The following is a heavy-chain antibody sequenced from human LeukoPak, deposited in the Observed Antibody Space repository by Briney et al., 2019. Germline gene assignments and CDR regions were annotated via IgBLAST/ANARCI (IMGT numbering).Heavy chain of an antibody. CDR3: ARAPNPDFFDD. J-gene: IGHJ4*02. Sequence: SQTLSLTCTASSGSIRSYYYSWIRQPPGEGLEWIGYIYYSGSTNYNPSLKSRVTISVDTSRNQFSLKLSSVTAADTAVYYCARAPNPDFFDDWGQGTLVTVSS. CDR1: SGSIRSYY. V-gene: IGHV4-59*01. D-gene: IGHD2-8*01. CDR2: IYYSGST.